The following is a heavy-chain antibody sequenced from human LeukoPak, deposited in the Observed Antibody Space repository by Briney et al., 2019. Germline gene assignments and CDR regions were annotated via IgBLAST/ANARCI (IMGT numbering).Heavy chain of an antibody. J-gene: IGHJ3*02. Sequence: GASVKVSCKASGYTFTNHYMHWVRQAPGRGLEWMGILNPNDGHTTYAQMFQGRVTVTRDTSSNTVYMELSSLRYEDTAVYFCARLSSGSYTRGTFDIWGQGTLVTVSS. CDR3: ARLSSGSYTRGTFDI. D-gene: IGHD1-26*01. CDR1: GYTFTNHY. CDR2: LNPNDGHT. V-gene: IGHV1-46*01.